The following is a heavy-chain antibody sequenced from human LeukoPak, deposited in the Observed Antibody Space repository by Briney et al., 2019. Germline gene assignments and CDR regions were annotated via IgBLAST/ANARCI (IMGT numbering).Heavy chain of an antibody. Sequence: GGSLRLSCAASGFTFSNYAMSWVRQAPGKGLEWGSAISSSGGNTYYADSVKGRFTISRDNSKNTLYLQMNSLRAEDTAVYYCAKGRIWNAFDIWGQGTMVTVSS. CDR2: ISSSGGNT. CDR1: GFTFSNYA. J-gene: IGHJ3*02. V-gene: IGHV3-23*01. D-gene: IGHD2-15*01. CDR3: AKGRIWNAFDI.